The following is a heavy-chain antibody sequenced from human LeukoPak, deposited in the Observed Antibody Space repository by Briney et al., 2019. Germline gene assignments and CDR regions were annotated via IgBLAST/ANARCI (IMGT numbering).Heavy chain of an antibody. V-gene: IGHV4-59*01. CDR3: ASVVRVPYYYYYMDV. J-gene: IGHJ6*03. Sequence: SETLSLTCTVSGGSISSYYWSWIRQPPGKGLEWIGYIYYSGSTNYNPSLKSRVTISVDTSKNQFSLKLSSVTATDTAVYYCASVVRVPYYYYYMDVWGEGTTVTVSS. CDR1: GGSISSYY. CDR2: IYYSGST. D-gene: IGHD2/OR15-2a*01.